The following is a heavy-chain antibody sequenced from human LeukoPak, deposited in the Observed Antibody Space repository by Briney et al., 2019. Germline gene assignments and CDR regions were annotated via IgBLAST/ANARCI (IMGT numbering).Heavy chain of an antibody. J-gene: IGHJ4*02. D-gene: IGHD3-3*01. CDR2: IIPIFGTA. V-gene: IGHV1-69*13. Sequence: EASVTVSCKASGGTFSSYAFSWVRQAPGQGLEWVGGIIPIFGTANYAQKFQGRVTITADESTSTAYIELSSLRSEDTAVYYCARGGKSDFWGGPFDYWGQGTLVTVSS. CDR1: GGTFSSYA. CDR3: ARGGKSDFWGGPFDY.